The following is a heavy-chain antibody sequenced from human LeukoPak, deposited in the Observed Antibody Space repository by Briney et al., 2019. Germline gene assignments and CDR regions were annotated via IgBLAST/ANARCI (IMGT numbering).Heavy chain of an antibody. D-gene: IGHD4-17*01. CDR2: IIPIFGTA. Sequence: SVKVSCKASGGTFSSYAISWVRQAPGQGLEWMGGIIPIFGTANYAQKFQGRVTITTDESTSTAYMELSSLRSEDTAVYYCARGRATVTDDAFDIWGQGTMVTVSS. CDR1: GGTFSSYA. V-gene: IGHV1-69*05. CDR3: ARGRATVTDDAFDI. J-gene: IGHJ3*02.